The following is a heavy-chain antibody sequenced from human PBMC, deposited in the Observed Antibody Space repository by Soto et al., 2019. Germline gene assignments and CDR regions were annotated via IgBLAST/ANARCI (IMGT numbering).Heavy chain of an antibody. CDR1: GGTFSSYA. Sequence: SVKVSCKASGGTFSSYAISWVRQAPGQGLEWMGGIIPIFGTASYAQKFQGRVTITADESTSTAYMELSSLRSEDTAVYYCANIAAAGPDRDYYYYGMDVWGQGTTVTVS. V-gene: IGHV1-69*13. CDR3: ANIAAAGPDRDYYYYGMDV. D-gene: IGHD6-13*01. CDR2: IIPIFGTA. J-gene: IGHJ6*02.